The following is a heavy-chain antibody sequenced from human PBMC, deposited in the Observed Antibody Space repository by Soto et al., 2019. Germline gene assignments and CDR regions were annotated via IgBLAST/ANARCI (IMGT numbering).Heavy chain of an antibody. CDR1: GFTFSSYA. CDR3: AKDGFRRGGSCYSDY. V-gene: IGHV3-23*01. J-gene: IGHJ4*02. CDR2: ISGSGGST. D-gene: IGHD2-15*01. Sequence: EVQLLESGGGLVQPGGSLKLSCAASGFTFSSYAMSWVRQAPGQGLEWVSAISGSGGSTYYADSVKGRFTISRDNSKNTLYLQMNSLRAEETAVYYCAKDGFRRGGSCYSDYWGQGTLVTVSA.